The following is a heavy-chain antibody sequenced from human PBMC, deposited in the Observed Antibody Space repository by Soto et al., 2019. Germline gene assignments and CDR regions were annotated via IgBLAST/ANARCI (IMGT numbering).Heavy chain of an antibody. CDR3: ARVGGINWFDP. D-gene: IGHD3-16*01. Sequence: QVQLQESGPGLVKPSQTLPLTCTVSGGSISSGGYYWSWIRQHPGKGLEWIGYIYYSGSTYYNPSRKSRVTISVYTSKTQFSLKLSSVTAADTAVYYCARVGGINWFDPWGQGTLVTVSS. J-gene: IGHJ5*02. CDR2: IYYSGST. CDR1: GGSISSGGYY. V-gene: IGHV4-31*03.